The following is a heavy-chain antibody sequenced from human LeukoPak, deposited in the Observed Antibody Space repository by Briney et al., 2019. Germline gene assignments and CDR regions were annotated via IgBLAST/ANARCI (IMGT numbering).Heavy chain of an antibody. J-gene: IGHJ6*03. CDR1: GYTFTSYG. CDR3: ARDPSVIPPYYYYYYMDV. D-gene: IGHD3-16*02. V-gene: IGHV1-18*01. Sequence: GASVKVSCKASGYTFTSYGISWVRQAPGQGLEWMGWISAYNGNTNYAQKLQGRVTMTTDTSTSTAYMELRSLRSDDTAVYYCARDPSVIPPYYYYYYMDVWGKGTTVTVSS. CDR2: ISAYNGNT.